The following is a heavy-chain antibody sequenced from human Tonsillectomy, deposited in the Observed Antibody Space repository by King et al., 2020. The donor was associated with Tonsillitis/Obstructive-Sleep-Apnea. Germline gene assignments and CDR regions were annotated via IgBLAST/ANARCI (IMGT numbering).Heavy chain of an antibody. J-gene: IGHJ5*02. CDR1: GFTFSSSA. CDR3: ARHIIYGGNSIDL. CDR2: IRNKANNYAT. D-gene: IGHD4-23*01. V-gene: IGHV3-73*02. Sequence: VQLVESGGGLVQPGGSLKLSCAASGFTFSSSAMHWVRQASGTGLEWVGRIRNKANNYATAYTASGKGRVTISRDDSKNTAYLQMNRLKTEDTAVYYCARHIIYGGNSIDLWGQGPLVIVSS.